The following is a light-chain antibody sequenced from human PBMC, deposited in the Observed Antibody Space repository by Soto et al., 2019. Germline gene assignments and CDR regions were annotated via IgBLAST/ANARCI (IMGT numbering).Light chain of an antibody. J-gene: IGKJ4*01. CDR1: QSVSSSY. Sequence: EIVLTQSPGTLSLSSGERATLSCRASQSVSSSYLAWYQQKPGQAPWLLICVASSRATGIPDRFRGSGSGTDFTLTNSRLEPEDFAVYYCQQYGSSPSLTFGGGTKVDIK. CDR3: QQYGSSPSLT. V-gene: IGKV3-20*01. CDR2: VAS.